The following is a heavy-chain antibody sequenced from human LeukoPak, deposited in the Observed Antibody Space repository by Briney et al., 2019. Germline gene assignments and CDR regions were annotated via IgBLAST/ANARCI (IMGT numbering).Heavy chain of an antibody. Sequence: SQTLSLTCTVTGDSISGSAYYWSWIRQFPGQGLEWIGYIYSGGSTYYNPALKNRLIMAIDTSKNQFSLGLTSVTAADTAVYYCARAWQRRVGGSDYYYYGMDVWGQGTTVTVSS. CDR1: GDSISGSAYY. V-gene: IGHV4-31*03. CDR2: IYSGGST. D-gene: IGHD6-25*01. CDR3: ARAWQRRVGGSDYYYYGMDV. J-gene: IGHJ6*02.